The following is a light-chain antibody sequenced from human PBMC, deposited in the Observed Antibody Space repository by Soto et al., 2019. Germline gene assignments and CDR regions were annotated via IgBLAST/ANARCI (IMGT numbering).Light chain of an antibody. CDR2: GAS. J-gene: IGKJ4*01. Sequence: EIVLTQSPGTLSLSPGERATLSCRASQSVSSSYLAWYQQKPGQAPRLLIYGASSRATGIPDRFSGSWSGTDFTLTISRLEADVLAVYYCQQYGSSPLTFGGGTKVEIK. CDR3: QQYGSSPLT. V-gene: IGKV3-20*01. CDR1: QSVSSSY.